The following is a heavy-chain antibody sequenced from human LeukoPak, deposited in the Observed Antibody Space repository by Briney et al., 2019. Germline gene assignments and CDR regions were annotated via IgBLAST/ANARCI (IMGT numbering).Heavy chain of an antibody. CDR3: ARGYDSGSYYRH. CDR1: GGSFSGYY. D-gene: IGHD3-10*01. CDR2: INHSGST. J-gene: IGHJ4*02. V-gene: IGHV4-34*01. Sequence: SETLSLTCTVYGGSFSGYYWCWIRQPPGKGLEWIGEINHSGSTNYNPSLKSRVTISVDTSKNQFSLKLSSVTAADTALYYCARGYDSGSYYRHWGQGTLVTVSS.